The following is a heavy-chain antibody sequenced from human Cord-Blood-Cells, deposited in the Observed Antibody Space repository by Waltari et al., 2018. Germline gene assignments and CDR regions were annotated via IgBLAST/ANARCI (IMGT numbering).Heavy chain of an antibody. V-gene: IGHV1-46*01. CDR1: GYTFTSYY. CDR2: IKPRGGST. CDR3: ARGLIESGDVFDY. J-gene: IGHJ4*02. Sequence: QVQLVQSGAEVKKPGASVKVSCKASGYTFTSYYMHWVRQPPGQGLEWMGIIKPRGGSTSYAQKFQGRVTMTRDRSTSTVYMGLSSLRSEETAVYYCARGLIESGDVFDYWGQGTLVTVSS. D-gene: IGHD2-8*01.